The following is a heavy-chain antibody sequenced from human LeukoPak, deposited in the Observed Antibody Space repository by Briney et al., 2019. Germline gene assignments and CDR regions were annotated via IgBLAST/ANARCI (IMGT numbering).Heavy chain of an antibody. CDR3: ASPATVVTPHDAFDI. Sequence: PGGSLRLSCAASGFTVSSNYMSWVRQAPGKGLEWVSVIYSGGSTYYADSVKGRFTISRDNSKNTLYLQMNSLRAEDTAVYYCASPATVVTPHDAFDIWGQGTMVTVSS. J-gene: IGHJ3*02. CDR2: IYSGGST. D-gene: IGHD4-23*01. CDR1: GFTVSSNY. V-gene: IGHV3-53*01.